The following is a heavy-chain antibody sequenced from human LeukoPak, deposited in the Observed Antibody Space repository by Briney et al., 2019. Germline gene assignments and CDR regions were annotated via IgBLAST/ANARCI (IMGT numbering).Heavy chain of an antibody. CDR3: AKATWMAYYFDY. CDR1: GFTFSSYA. CDR2: ISGSGGST. D-gene: IGHD5-24*01. Sequence: PGGSLRLSCAASGFTFSSYAMSWVRQAPGNGLEWVSAISGSGGSTYYADSVKGRFTISRDNSKNTLYLQMNSLRADDTAVYYCAKATWMAYYFDYWGQGTLVTVSS. V-gene: IGHV3-23*01. J-gene: IGHJ4*02.